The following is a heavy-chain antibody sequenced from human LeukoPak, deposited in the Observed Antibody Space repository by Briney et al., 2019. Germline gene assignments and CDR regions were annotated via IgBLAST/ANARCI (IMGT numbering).Heavy chain of an antibody. J-gene: IGHJ3*02. CDR3: ARDGAGYSMGDAFDI. V-gene: IGHV4-61*08. CDR2: IYYSGST. CDR1: GGSISSGDYY. D-gene: IGHD6-13*01. Sequence: SETLSLTCTVSGGSISSGDYYWSWIRQPPGKGLEWIGYIYYSGSTNYNPSLKSRVTISVDTSKNQFSLKLSSVTAADTAVYYCARDGAGYSMGDAFDIWGQGTMVTVSS.